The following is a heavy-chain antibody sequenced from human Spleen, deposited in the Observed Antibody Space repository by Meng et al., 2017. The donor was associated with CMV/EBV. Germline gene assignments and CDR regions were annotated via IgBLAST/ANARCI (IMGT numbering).Heavy chain of an antibody. CDR1: GGSISSSNL. CDR2: IYHSGST. Sequence: GGSISSSNLWTWVRQVPGKGLEWIGEIYHSGSTNYNPSLKSRVTISVDKFKNQFSLKLGSVTAADTAVYYCAREGNDGGIAAVFFDYWGQGILVTVSS. CDR3: AREGNDGGIAAVFFDY. J-gene: IGHJ4*02. D-gene: IGHD6-13*01. V-gene: IGHV4-4*02.